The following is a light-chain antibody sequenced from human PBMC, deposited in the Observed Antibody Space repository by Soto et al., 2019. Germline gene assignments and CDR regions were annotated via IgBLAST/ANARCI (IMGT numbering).Light chain of an antibody. CDR2: DAS. Sequence: EIVLTQSPATLSLSPGERATLSCMSSQSVSSYLAWYQQKPGQAPRLLIYDASNRATGIPARSSGSRSAIDFTFTISSLEPEDFAVYHWQHRSNWRLSFGGGTKVEIK. V-gene: IGKV3-11*01. CDR3: QHRSNWRLS. J-gene: IGKJ4*01. CDR1: QSVSSY.